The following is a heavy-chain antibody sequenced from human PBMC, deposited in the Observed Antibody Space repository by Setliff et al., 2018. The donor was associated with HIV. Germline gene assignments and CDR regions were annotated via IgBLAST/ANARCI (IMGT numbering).Heavy chain of an antibody. CDR3: ARGPNYQDYSYYMDV. D-gene: IGHD2-2*01. V-gene: IGHV4-31*03. Sequence: NPSETLSLTCTVPGDSISSGGYYWGWIRQHPEKGLEWIGYTHYNGITYYNPSLKSRITISLNRSKNQFSLKLRSVTAADTAVYFCARGPNYQDYSYYMDVWGKGTTVTVSS. CDR1: GDSISSGGYY. CDR2: THYNGIT. J-gene: IGHJ6*03.